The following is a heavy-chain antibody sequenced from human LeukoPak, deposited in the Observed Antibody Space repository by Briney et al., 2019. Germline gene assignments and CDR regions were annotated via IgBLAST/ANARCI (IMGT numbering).Heavy chain of an antibody. D-gene: IGHD2-8*01. V-gene: IGHV3-66*01. Sequence: GGSLRLSCAASGFTFSSNYMRWVRHTPGKGLEWVSLIYSGGRTYYAHSVKGRFTISRDNSKNTLYLQMNSLRAEDTAVYYCAGRDNGYYYGMDVWGQGTTVTVS. CDR2: IYSGGRT. CDR1: GFTFSSNY. CDR3: AGRDNGYYYGMDV. J-gene: IGHJ6*02.